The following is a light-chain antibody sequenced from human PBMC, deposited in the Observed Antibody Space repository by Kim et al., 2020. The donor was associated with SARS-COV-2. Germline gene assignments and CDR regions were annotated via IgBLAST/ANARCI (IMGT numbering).Light chain of an antibody. CDR2: GKN. V-gene: IGLV3-19*01. Sequence: SSELTQDPAVSVALGQTVRITCRGDSLRSYYATWYQQKAGQAPALVVYGKNNRPSGIPDRFSGSSSGNTASLTITGAQADDEADYYCMSRGTSGAVVFCGGTKLTVL. CDR1: SLRSYY. CDR3: MSRGTSGAVV. J-gene: IGLJ2*01.